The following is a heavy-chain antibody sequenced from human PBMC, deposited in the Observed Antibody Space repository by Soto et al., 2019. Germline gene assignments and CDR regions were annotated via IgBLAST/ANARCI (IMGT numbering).Heavy chain of an antibody. CDR3: ARVGIAPYGMDV. D-gene: IGHD6-13*01. CDR2: IYYSGST. V-gene: IGHV4-30-4*01. J-gene: IGHJ6*02. CDR1: GGSISSYY. Sequence: SETLSLTCTVSGGSISSYYWSWIRQPPGKGLEWIGYIYYSGSTYYNPSLKSRVTISVDTSKNQFSLKLSSVTAADTAVYYCARVGIAPYGMDVWGQGTTVTVSS.